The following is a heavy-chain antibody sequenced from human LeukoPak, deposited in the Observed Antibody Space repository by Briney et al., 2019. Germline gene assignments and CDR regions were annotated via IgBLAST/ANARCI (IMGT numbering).Heavy chain of an antibody. Sequence: GGSLRLSCTTSGFTFSHCGMHWVRRAPGKGLEWVAVIWYDGSNKYYADSVNGRFTISRDNSKNTLYLQMNGLRAEDTAVYYCARDRTHYADYWGQGTLVTVSS. J-gene: IGHJ4*02. CDR2: IWYDGSNK. CDR1: GFTFSHCG. V-gene: IGHV3-33*01. CDR3: ARDRTHYADY.